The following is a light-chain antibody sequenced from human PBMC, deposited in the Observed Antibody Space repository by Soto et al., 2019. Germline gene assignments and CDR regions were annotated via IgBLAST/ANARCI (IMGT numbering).Light chain of an antibody. CDR1: QSVLHSSNNKDY. CDR3: QQYYSAPLA. V-gene: IGKV4-1*01. CDR2: WAS. J-gene: IGKJ1*01. Sequence: DIVMTQSPDSLAVSLGERATINCKSSQSVLHSSNNKDYLAWYPRKPGQPPKLLISWASTRESGVPDRFSGSGSGTDFTLTISSLQAEDVAVYYCQQYYSAPLAFGQGTKVEIK.